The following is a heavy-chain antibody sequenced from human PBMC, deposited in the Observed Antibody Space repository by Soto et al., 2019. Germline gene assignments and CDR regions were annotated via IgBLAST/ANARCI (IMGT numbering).Heavy chain of an antibody. CDR1: GGSMRDYY. CDR2: IYYSGNT. D-gene: IGHD1-1*01. V-gene: IGHV4-59*01. CDR3: ARQLGLWQPLDY. J-gene: IGHJ4*02. Sequence: LSLTCSVSGGSMRDYYCRCIRQSPGKGPEWIGYIYYSGNTNYNPSLKSRVTISVDMPKSLFSLKLNSVTAADTAVYYCARQLGLWQPLDYWGRGTLVTVSS.